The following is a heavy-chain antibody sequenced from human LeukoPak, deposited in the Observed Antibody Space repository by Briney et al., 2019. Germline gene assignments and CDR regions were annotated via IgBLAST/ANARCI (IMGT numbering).Heavy chain of an antibody. CDR3: ARDTDTGNYYGSGSYYSPPGY. CDR1: GYTFTSYV. Sequence: GASVKVSCKASGYTFTSYVISWVRQAPGQGLEWMGWISAYNGNTNYAQKLQGRVTMTTDTSTSTAYMELRSLRSDDTAVYYCARDTDTGNYYGSGSYYSPPGYWGQGIMVTVSS. D-gene: IGHD3-10*01. CDR2: ISAYNGNT. V-gene: IGHV1-18*01. J-gene: IGHJ4*02.